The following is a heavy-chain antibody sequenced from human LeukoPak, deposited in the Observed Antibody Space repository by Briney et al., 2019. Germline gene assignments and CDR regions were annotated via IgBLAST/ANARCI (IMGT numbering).Heavy chain of an antibody. CDR2: IIPIFGTA. CDR3: ARGEVRGVIAVSDFDY. J-gene: IGHJ4*02. CDR1: GGTFSSYA. V-gene: IGHV1-69*13. D-gene: IGHD3-10*01. Sequence: SVKVSCKASGGTFSSYAISWVRQAPGQGLEWVGGIIPIFGTANYAQKFQGRVTITADESTSTAYMELSSLRSEDTAVYYCARGEVRGVIAVSDFDYWGQGTLVTVSS.